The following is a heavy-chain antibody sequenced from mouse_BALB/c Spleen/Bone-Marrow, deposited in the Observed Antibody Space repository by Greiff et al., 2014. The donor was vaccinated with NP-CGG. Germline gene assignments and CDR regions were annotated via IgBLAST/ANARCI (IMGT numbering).Heavy chain of an antibody. J-gene: IGHJ2*01. V-gene: IGHV14-3*02. CDR1: GFNIKDTY. CDR2: IDPANGNT. Sequence: VQLKESGAELVKPGASVKLSCTASGFNIKDTYMHWVKQRPEQGLDWIGRIDPANGNTKYDPKFQGKATITADTSSNTAYLQLSSLTSEDTAVYYCVNYGYGYYFDYWGQGTTLTVSS. CDR3: VNYGYGYYFDY. D-gene: IGHD2-14*01.